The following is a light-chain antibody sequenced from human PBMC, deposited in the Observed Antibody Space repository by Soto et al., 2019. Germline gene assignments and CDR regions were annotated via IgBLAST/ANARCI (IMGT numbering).Light chain of an antibody. V-gene: IGKV3-20*01. CDR2: GAS. Sequence: EIELTQSPGTLSLSPGESATLSCRVSQTTSPKYVAWYQQRRGLAPRLLVYGASKRAAGIPDRLRGSGSGSEFSLTISGLEPEDFAVYFCQHFGSSPPVIFGQGTRLEIK. J-gene: IGKJ5*01. CDR1: QTTSPKY. CDR3: QHFGSSPPVI.